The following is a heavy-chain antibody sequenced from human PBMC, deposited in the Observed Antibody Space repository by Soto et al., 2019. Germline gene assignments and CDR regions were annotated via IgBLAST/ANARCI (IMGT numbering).Heavy chain of an antibody. CDR3: AKERATTTAFDY. D-gene: IGHD4-17*01. Sequence: EVQLLESGGGLVQAGGSLRLSCAASGFTFSRDGMSWVRQAPGKGLEWVSLITDNGGSTYYADSVKGRFTISRDNTKNTLFLQMNSLRAEDTAGDYCAKERATTTAFDYWGQGALVTVSS. V-gene: IGHV3-23*01. J-gene: IGHJ4*02. CDR2: ITDNGGST. CDR1: GFTFSRDG.